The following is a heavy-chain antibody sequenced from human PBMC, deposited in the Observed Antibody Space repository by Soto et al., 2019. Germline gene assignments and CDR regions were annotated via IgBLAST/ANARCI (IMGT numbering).Heavy chain of an antibody. J-gene: IGHJ6*02. CDR3: ARHVNYYDGTRPLYYYGMDV. V-gene: IGHV4-39*01. CDR2: IYYSGST. Sequence: SETLSLTCTVSGGSISSSSYYWGWIRQPPGKGLEWIGSIYYSGSTYYNPSLKSRVTISVDTSKNQFSLKLSSVTAADTAVYYCARHVNYYDGTRPLYYYGMDVWGQGTTVTVSS. CDR1: GGSISSSSYY. D-gene: IGHD3-22*01.